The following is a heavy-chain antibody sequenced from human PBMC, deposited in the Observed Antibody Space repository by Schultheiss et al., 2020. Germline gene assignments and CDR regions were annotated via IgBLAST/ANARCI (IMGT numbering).Heavy chain of an antibody. V-gene: IGHV4-59*12. CDR1: GFTFSSYA. Sequence: GSLRLSCTASGFTFSSYAMSWVRQAPGKGLEWIGYIYYSGSTYYNPSLKSRVTIPVDRSKNQFSLKLSSVTAADTAVYYCARGSITTGWFDPWGQGTLVTVSS. J-gene: IGHJ5*02. CDR3: ARGSITTGWFDP. D-gene: IGHD3-22*01. CDR2: IYYSGST.